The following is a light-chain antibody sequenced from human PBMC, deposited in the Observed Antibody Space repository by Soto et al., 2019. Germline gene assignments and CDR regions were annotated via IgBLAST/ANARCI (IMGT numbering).Light chain of an antibody. CDR3: QQTFRTPHT. CDR1: QTISSY. J-gene: IGKJ2*01. V-gene: IGKV1-39*01. Sequence: DIQMTQSPASLSASVGDRVTITCRASQTISSYLNWYQQKAGAAPKLLIYSASTLQSGVPSRFSGSGFGTDYTLTIRSLQPADFAVYYCQQTFRTPHTVGQGTKLDIK. CDR2: SAS.